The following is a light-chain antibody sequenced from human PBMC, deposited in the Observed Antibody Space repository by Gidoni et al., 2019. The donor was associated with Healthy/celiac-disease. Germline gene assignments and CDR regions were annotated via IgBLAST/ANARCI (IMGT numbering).Light chain of an antibody. CDR1: SSDVGGYNY. CDR3: SSYTSSSTYV. V-gene: IGLV2-14*01. CDR2: DVS. Sequence: QSALTQPASVAGSPGQSITISCTGTSSDVGGYNYVSWYQQHQGKAPKFMIYDVSNRPSVVSNRFSGSKSGNTASLTISGLQAEDEADYYCSSYTSSSTYVFGTGTKVTVL. J-gene: IGLJ1*01.